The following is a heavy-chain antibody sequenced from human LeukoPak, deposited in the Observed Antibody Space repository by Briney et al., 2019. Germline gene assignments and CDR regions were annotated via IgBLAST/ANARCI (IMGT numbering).Heavy chain of an antibody. CDR3: ARVGSSADGDYVGLGY. CDR1: GFTFSSYW. D-gene: IGHD4-17*01. V-gene: IGHV3-7*03. CDR2: IKQDGSEK. J-gene: IGHJ4*02. Sequence: GGSLRLPCAASGFTFSSYWMSWVRQAPGKGLEWVANIKQDGSEKYYVDSVKGRFTISRDNAKNSLYLQMNSLRAEDTAVYYCARVGSSADGDYVGLGYWGQGTLVTVSS.